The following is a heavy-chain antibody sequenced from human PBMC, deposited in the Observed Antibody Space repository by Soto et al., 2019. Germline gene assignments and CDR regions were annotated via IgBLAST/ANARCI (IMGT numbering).Heavy chain of an antibody. CDR3: ASTAMVIGAPYY. Sequence: SETPSLTCAVSGYSISSGYYWGWIRQPPGKGLEWIGSIYHSGSTYYNPSLKSRVTISVDTSKNQFSLKLSSVTAADTAVYYCASTAMVIGAPYYWGQGTLVTVSS. CDR1: GYSISSGYY. D-gene: IGHD5-18*01. CDR2: IYHSGST. V-gene: IGHV4-38-2*01. J-gene: IGHJ4*02.